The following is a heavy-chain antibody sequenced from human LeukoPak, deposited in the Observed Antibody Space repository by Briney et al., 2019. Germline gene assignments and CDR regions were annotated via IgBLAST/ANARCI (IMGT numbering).Heavy chain of an antibody. D-gene: IGHD2-15*01. V-gene: IGHV4-61*08. CDR1: GGSISSGDYY. CDR2: IYYSGST. Sequence: SETLSLTCTVSGGSISSGDYYWSWIRQPPGKGLEWIGYIYYSGSTNYNPSLKSRVTISVDTSKNQFSLKLSSVTAADTAVYYCAREGVENYFDYWGQGTLVTVSS. CDR3: AREGVENYFDY. J-gene: IGHJ4*02.